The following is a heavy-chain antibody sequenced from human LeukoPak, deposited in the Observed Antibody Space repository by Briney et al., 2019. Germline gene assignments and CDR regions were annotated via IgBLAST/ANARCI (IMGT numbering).Heavy chain of an antibody. V-gene: IGHV1-2*02. CDR2: INPNSGGT. D-gene: IGHD3-9*01. J-gene: IGHJ6*02. Sequence: ASVKVSCKASGYTFTGYYMHWVRQAPGQGLEWMGWINPNSGGTNYAQKFRGRVTMTRDTSISTAYMELSRLRSDDTAVYYCARETGCILTGYWSRYGMDVWGQGTTVTVSS. CDR1: GYTFTGYY. CDR3: ARETGCILTGYWSRYGMDV.